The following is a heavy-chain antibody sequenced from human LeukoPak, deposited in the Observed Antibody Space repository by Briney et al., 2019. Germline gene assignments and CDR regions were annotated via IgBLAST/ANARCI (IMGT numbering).Heavy chain of an antibody. V-gene: IGHV4-34*01. D-gene: IGHD3-22*01. CDR3: ARAYYDSSGYRYFDY. Sequence: SETLSLTCAVYGGSFSGYYWSWIRQPPGKGLEWIGEIDHSGSTNYNPSLKSRVTISVDTSKNQFSLKLSSVTAADTAVYYCARAYYDSSGYRYFDYWGQGTLVTASS. J-gene: IGHJ4*02. CDR1: GGSFSGYY. CDR2: IDHSGST.